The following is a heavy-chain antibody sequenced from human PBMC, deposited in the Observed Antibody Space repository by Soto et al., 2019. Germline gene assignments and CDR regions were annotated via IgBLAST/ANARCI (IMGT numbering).Heavy chain of an antibody. Sequence: QVQLVQSGAEVKKPGASVKVSCKASGYTFTSYDINWVRQATGQGLEWMGWMNPNSGNTGYAQKFQGRVTITRNTSISTDYMGLSSLRSEDTAVYYCARGRRGIAAAGYYYYYMDVWGKGTTVTVSS. CDR1: GYTFTSYD. V-gene: IGHV1-8*01. CDR2: MNPNSGNT. CDR3: ARGRRGIAAAGYYYYYMDV. J-gene: IGHJ6*03. D-gene: IGHD6-13*01.